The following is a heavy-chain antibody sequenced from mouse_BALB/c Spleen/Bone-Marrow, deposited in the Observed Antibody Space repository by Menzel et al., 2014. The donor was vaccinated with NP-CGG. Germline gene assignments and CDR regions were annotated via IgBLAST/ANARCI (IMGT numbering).Heavy chain of an antibody. Sequence: QVQLKESGAELARPGASVKMSCKASGYTFTSYTMRWVKQRPGQGLEWIGHINPSSGYTNYNQKFKDKATLTADKSSSTAYMQLSSLTSEDSAVYYCAREVYGKPFAYWGQGTLVTVSA. CDR2: INPSSGYT. CDR1: GYTFTSYT. CDR3: AREVYGKPFAY. D-gene: IGHD2-1*01. V-gene: IGHV1-4*01. J-gene: IGHJ3*01.